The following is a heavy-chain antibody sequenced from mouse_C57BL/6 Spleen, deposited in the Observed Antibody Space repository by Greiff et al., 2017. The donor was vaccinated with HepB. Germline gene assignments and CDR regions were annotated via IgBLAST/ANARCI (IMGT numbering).Heavy chain of an antibody. V-gene: IGHV1-74*01. D-gene: IGHD1-1*01. Sequence: VQLQQSGAELVKPGASVKVSCKASGYTFTSYWMHWVKQRPGQGLEWIGRIHPSDSDTNYNQKFKGKATLTVDKSSSTAYMQLSSLTSEDSAVYYCAMDYYYGSSLAYWGQGTLVTVSA. CDR3: AMDYYYGSSLAY. CDR1: GYTFTSYW. CDR2: IHPSDSDT. J-gene: IGHJ3*01.